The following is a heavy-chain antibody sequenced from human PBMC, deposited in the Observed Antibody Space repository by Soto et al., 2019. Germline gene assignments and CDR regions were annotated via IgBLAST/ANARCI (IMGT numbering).Heavy chain of an antibody. Sequence: EVQLLESGGGLVQPGGSLRLSCAASGFTFSSYAMSWVRQAPGKGLEWVSAISGSGGSTYYADSVKGGFTISRDNSKNKLYLQMNSLRAEDTAVYYCANTIIGGGIVPGRGAFDYWGQGTLVTVSS. V-gene: IGHV3-23*01. CDR1: GFTFSSYA. CDR3: ANTIIGGGIVPGRGAFDY. D-gene: IGHD3-16*02. J-gene: IGHJ4*02. CDR2: ISGSGGST.